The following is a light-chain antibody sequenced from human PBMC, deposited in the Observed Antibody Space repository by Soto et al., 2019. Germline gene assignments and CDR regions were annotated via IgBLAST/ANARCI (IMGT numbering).Light chain of an antibody. V-gene: IGLV2-11*01. J-gene: IGLJ3*02. CDR1: SSDVGGYNY. CDR3: LLSHGRARV. CDR2: DVS. Sequence: QSALTQPRSVSGSPGQSVTISCTGTSSDVGGYNYVSWYQQHPGKAPKLMIYDVSKRPSGVPDRFSGSKSGNTASLTISGLQAEDEADYYCLLSHGRARVFGGGTKVTVL.